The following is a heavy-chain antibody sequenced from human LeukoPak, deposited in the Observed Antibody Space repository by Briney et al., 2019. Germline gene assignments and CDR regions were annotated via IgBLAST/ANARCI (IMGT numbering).Heavy chain of an antibody. CDR3: ASLGPTTVVTHYYYMDV. CDR1: GYTFTSYY. CDR2: INPSGGST. J-gene: IGHJ6*03. V-gene: IGHV1-46*01. D-gene: IGHD4-23*01. Sequence: GGSLRLSCAASGYTFTSYYMHWVRQAPGQGLEWMGIINPSGGSTSYAQKFQGRVTMTRDTSTSTVYMELSSLRSEDTAVYYCASLGPTTVVTHYYYMDVWGKGTTVTVSS.